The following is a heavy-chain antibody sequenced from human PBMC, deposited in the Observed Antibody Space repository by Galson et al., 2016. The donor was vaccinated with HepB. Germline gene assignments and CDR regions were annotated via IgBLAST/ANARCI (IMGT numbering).Heavy chain of an antibody. V-gene: IGHV4-31*03. D-gene: IGHD3-3*01. Sequence: TLSLTCTVSGGSINSGGYYWNWIRQHPGKGLEWIGYNYYSGSTHYNPSLKSRLTMSVDTSKNQFSLKLSSVTAADTAVYYCARGPIFGVVISPFDSWGQGTLVTVSS. CDR3: ARGPIFGVVISPFDS. J-gene: IGHJ4*02. CDR2: NYYSGST. CDR1: GGSINSGGYY.